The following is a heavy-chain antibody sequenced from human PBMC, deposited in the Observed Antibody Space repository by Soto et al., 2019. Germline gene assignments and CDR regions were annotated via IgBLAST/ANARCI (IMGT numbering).Heavy chain of an antibody. J-gene: IGHJ4*02. Sequence: ASVKVSCKASGYTFTRYYMHWVRQAPGQGLEWMGIINPSDDATSYAEKFQGRLTMTKDTSTSTVYMEMSSLRSEDTDVYYCARDLTREGDYYDRSGYYLDYWGQGTLVTVS. D-gene: IGHD3-22*01. CDR3: ARDLTREGDYYDRSGYYLDY. V-gene: IGHV1-46*01. CDR2: INPSDDAT. CDR1: GYTFTRYY.